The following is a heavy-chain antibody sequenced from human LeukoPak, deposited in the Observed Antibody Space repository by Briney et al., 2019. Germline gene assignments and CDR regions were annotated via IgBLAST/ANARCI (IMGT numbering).Heavy chain of an antibody. CDR2: IYSGSST. Sequence: GGSLRLSCAASGFTVSSNYMSWVRQAPGKGLEGGSGIYSGSSTYYADSVKGRFTISRDNSKNTQYLQMNSISAEATAEYYYASRSRRNDYWGQGTLVTVSS. J-gene: IGHJ4*02. CDR3: ASRSRRNDY. CDR1: GFTVSSNY. V-gene: IGHV3-53*01. D-gene: IGHD1-14*01.